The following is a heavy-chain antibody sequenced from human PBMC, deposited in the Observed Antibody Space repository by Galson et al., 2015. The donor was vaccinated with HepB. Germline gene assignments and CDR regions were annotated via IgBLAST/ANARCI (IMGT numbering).Heavy chain of an antibody. CDR3: AKDFPSGLRGMDV. CDR1: GSTFSSYG. CDR2: IRYDGSNK. J-gene: IGHJ6*02. Sequence: SLRLSCAASGSTFSSYGMHWVRQAPGKGLEWVAFIRYDGSNKYYADSVKGRFTISRDNSKNTLYLQMNSLRAEDTAVYYCAKDFPSGLRGMDVWGQGTTVTVSS. V-gene: IGHV3-30*02. D-gene: IGHD3-10*01.